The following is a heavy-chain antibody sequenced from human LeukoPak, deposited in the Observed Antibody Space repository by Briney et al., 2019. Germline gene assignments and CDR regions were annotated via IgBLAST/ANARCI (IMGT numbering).Heavy chain of an antibody. Sequence: GGSLRLSCAASGFTFSSYGMHWVRQAPGKGPEWVAVIWYDGSNKYYADSVKGRFTISRDNSKNTLYLQMNSLRAEDTAVYYCAKGDYDYGGFDPWGQGTLVTVSS. CDR2: IWYDGSNK. D-gene: IGHD3-3*01. J-gene: IGHJ5*02. V-gene: IGHV3-33*06. CDR3: AKGDYDYGGFDP. CDR1: GFTFSSYG.